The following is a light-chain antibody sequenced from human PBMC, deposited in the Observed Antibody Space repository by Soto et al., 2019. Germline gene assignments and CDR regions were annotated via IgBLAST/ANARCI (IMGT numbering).Light chain of an antibody. J-gene: IGKJ3*01. CDR3: QPRSNWTPGFT. CDR1: QSVSSY. CDR2: DAS. Sequence: EIVLTQSPATLSLSPGERATLSCRASQSVSSYLAWYQQKPGQAPRLLIYDASNRATGIPARFSGSGSGTDFKLTISGLEAEDFAVSYCQPRSNWTPGFTCGHGTKVVSK. V-gene: IGKV3-11*01.